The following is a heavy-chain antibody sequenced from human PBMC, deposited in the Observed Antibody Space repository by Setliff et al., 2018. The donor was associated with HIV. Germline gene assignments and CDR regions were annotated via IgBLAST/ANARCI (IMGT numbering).Heavy chain of an antibody. CDR2: IIPIFGTA. J-gene: IGHJ3*02. D-gene: IGHD6-13*01. V-gene: IGHV1-69*13. Sequence: SVKVSCKASGGTSSSYAISWVRQAPGQGLEWMGGIIPIFGTANYAQKFQGRVTITADESTSTAYMELSSLRSEDTAVYYCARDSDSSSWGLYAFDIWGQGTMVTVSS. CDR3: ARDSDSSSWGLYAFDI. CDR1: GGTSSSYA.